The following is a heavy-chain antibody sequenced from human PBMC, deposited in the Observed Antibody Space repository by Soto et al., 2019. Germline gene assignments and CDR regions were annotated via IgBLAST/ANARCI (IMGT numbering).Heavy chain of an antibody. Sequence: QVPLVQSGAEVKKPGASVKVSCKASGYTFTSYGISWVRQAPGQGLEWMGWISAYNGNTNYAQKLQGRVTMTTDTSTSTAYMELRSLRSDDTAVYYCARGVRYFDWPPLSNYYFDYWGQGTLVTVSS. D-gene: IGHD3-9*01. CDR1: GYTFTSYG. V-gene: IGHV1-18*04. CDR3: ARGVRYFDWPPLSNYYFDY. J-gene: IGHJ4*02. CDR2: ISAYNGNT.